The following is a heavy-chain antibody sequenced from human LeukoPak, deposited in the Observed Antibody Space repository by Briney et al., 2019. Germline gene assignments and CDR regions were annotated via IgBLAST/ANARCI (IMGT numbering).Heavy chain of an antibody. Sequence: GGSLRLSCAASGFTLSSYAMSWVRQAPGKGLEWVSAISGSGGSTYYADSVKGRFTISRDNSKNTLYLQMNSLRAEDTAVYYCAKNNPTPRTETIGYGMDVWGQGTTVTVSS. CDR3: AKNNPTPRTETIGYGMDV. D-gene: IGHD1-14*01. J-gene: IGHJ6*02. V-gene: IGHV3-23*01. CDR1: GFTLSSYA. CDR2: ISGSGGST.